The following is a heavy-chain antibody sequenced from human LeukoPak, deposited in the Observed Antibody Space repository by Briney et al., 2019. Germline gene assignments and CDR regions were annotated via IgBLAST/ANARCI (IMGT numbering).Heavy chain of an antibody. CDR1: GFTFSSYS. J-gene: IGHJ4*02. V-gene: IGHV3-21*01. CDR2: ISSSSSYI. CDR3: ARGGTDPDYYDSSVLLGY. Sequence: GGSLRLSCAASGFTFSSYSMNWVRQAPGKGLEWVSSISSSSSYIYYADSVKGRFTISRDNAKNSLYLQMNSLRAEDTAVYYCARGGTDPDYYDSSVLLGYWGQGTLVTVSS. D-gene: IGHD3-22*01.